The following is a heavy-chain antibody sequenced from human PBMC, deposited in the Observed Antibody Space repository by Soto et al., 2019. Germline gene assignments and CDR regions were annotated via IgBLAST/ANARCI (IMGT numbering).Heavy chain of an antibody. J-gene: IGHJ1*01. Sequence: GGSLRLSCAASGFTFSSYVMSWVRQAPGKGLEWVSAISGSGGSTYYADSVKGRFTISRDNSKNTLYLQMNSLRAEDTAVYYCAKVRATYSSGWYGYFQHWGQGTLVTVSS. CDR2: ISGSGGST. CDR3: AKVRATYSSGWYGYFQH. V-gene: IGHV3-23*01. D-gene: IGHD6-19*01. CDR1: GFTFSSYV.